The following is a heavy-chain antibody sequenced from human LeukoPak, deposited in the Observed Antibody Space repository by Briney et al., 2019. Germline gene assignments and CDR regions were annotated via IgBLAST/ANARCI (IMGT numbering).Heavy chain of an antibody. CDR3: AGSGDYDILTGYYRYSYYFDY. CDR1: GGTFSSYA. J-gene: IGHJ4*02. CDR2: IIPIFGTA. D-gene: IGHD3-9*01. Sequence: SVKVSCKASGGTFSSYAISWVRQAPGQGLEWMGGIIPIFGTANYAQKFQGRVAITAAESTSTAYMELSSLRSEDTAVYYCAGSGDYDILTGYYRYSYYFDYWGQGTLVTVSS. V-gene: IGHV1-69*13.